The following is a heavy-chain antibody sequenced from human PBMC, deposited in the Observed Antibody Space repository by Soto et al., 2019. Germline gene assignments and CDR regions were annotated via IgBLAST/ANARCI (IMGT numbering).Heavy chain of an antibody. CDR2: ISAYNGNT. CDR1: GYTFTSYF. CDR3: ARGVVGATDIWFDP. V-gene: IGHV1-18*01. D-gene: IGHD1-26*01. J-gene: IGHJ5*02. Sequence: GARVKVSCKGSGYTFTSYFISWVLQAPGQGLEWMGWISAYNGNTNYAQKLQGRVTMTTDTSTSTAYMELRSLRSDDTAVYYCARGVVGATDIWFDPRGQGTLGTVSS.